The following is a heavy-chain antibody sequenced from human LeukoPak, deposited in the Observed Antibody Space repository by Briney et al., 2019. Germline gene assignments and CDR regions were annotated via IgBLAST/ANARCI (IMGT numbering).Heavy chain of an antibody. V-gene: IGHV3-23*01. D-gene: IGHD4-23*01. CDR2: ISGDSDYT. Sequence: GSLRLSCAASGFTFSSFAMSWVRQAPGKGLQWVSSISGDSDYTYHADSVKGRFTISRDNSKNTMYLQMTSLRPDDTALYYCTKGPYLTTVASFFDPWGQGTLVTVSS. CDR1: GFTFSSFA. CDR3: TKGPYLTTVASFFDP. J-gene: IGHJ5*02.